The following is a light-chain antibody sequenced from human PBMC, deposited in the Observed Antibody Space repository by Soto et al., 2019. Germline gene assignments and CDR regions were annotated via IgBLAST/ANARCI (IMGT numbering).Light chain of an antibody. Sequence: DIVMTQSPLSQQVTPGEPASISCRSSQSLLHSNGYNYLDWYLQKPGQSPQLLIYLGSNRASGVPDRFSGSGSGTDFTLKISRVEAEDVGVYYCMQALQTPLLTFGGGTKV. CDR1: QSLLHSNGYNY. J-gene: IGKJ4*01. V-gene: IGKV2-28*01. CDR2: LGS. CDR3: MQALQTPLLT.